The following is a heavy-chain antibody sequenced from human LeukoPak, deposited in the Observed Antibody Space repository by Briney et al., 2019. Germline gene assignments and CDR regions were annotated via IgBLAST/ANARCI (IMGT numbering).Heavy chain of an antibody. CDR1: RFTFDDYA. CDR3: AKGALSDYYYYMDV. Sequence: GGSLRLSCAASRFTFDDYAMHWVRQAPGKGLEWVSGISWNSGSIGYADSVKGRFTISRDNAKNSLYLQMNSLRAEDTALYYCAKGALSDYYYYMDVWGKGTTVTISS. D-gene: IGHD3-10*01. J-gene: IGHJ6*03. CDR2: ISWNSGSI. V-gene: IGHV3-9*01.